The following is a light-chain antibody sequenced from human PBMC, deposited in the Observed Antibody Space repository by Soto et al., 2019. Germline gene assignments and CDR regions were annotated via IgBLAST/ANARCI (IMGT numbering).Light chain of an antibody. Sequence: EIVLTQSPGILSLSPVERASLSCGASQSISSSFLAWYQQKPGQAPRLLIYGASSRATGIPDRFSGTGSETDFTLTISRLEPEDFAVYYCQQYGSSPKTFGQGTKVDIK. J-gene: IGKJ1*01. CDR2: GAS. CDR1: QSISSSF. V-gene: IGKV3-20*01. CDR3: QQYGSSPKT.